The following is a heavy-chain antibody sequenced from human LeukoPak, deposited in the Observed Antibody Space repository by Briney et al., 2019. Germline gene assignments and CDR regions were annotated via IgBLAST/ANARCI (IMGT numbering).Heavy chain of an antibody. D-gene: IGHD7-27*01. CDR2: VNPNSGAT. J-gene: IGHJ4*02. V-gene: IGHV1-2*02. CDR3: APQLGRLTDY. Sequence: ASVKVSCKASGGTFSSYAISWVRQAPGQGLEWMGWVNPNSGATNYAQKFQGRVTMTRDTTVSTAYMELSRLRSDDTAVYFCAPQLGRLTDYWGQGTLVTVSS. CDR1: GGTFSSYA.